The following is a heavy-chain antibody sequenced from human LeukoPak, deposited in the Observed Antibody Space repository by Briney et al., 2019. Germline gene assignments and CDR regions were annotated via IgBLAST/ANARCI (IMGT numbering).Heavy chain of an antibody. CDR2: ISGSGGGT. V-gene: IGHV3-23*01. Sequence: PGGSLRLSCAASGFTFSSYAMHWVRQAPGKGLEWVSAISGSGGGTYYADSVKGRFTISRDNSKNTLYLQLNSLRAEDTAVYYCGKAGWLYAFDIWGQGTMVTVSS. D-gene: IGHD6-19*01. J-gene: IGHJ3*02. CDR3: GKAGWLYAFDI. CDR1: GFTFSSYA.